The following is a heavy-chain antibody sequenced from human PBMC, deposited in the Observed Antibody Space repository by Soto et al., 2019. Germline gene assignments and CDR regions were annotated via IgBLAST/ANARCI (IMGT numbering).Heavy chain of an antibody. V-gene: IGHV4-30-4*08. CDR1: GVYIGSGDFL. D-gene: IGHD3-10*01. CDR3: ARERVYGAAPPFYYYGMDV. J-gene: IGHJ6*02. Sequence: QVQMKESGPGLVEPSQTLSLKCTVSGVYIGSGDFLRSWIRQSPGKGLEWIGYIFFSGTTHYNKSLRRRTVLSVDTSRNEFSLKLFSVTAADTAVYFCARERVYGAAPPFYYYGMDVWGHGTTVIVSS. CDR2: IFFSGTT.